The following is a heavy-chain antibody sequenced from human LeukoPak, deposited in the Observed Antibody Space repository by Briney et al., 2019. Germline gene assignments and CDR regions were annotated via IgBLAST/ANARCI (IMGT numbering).Heavy chain of an antibody. J-gene: IGHJ4*02. CDR3: AKVRDYADITPVDY. CDR1: GFTFSSYA. Sequence: SGGSLRLSCAASGFTFSSYAMSWVRQAPGKGLEWVSDISGSGSSTYYADSVKGRFTISRDNSKNTLYMQMNSLRAEDTAVYYCAKVRDYADITPVDYWGQGTLVTVSS. V-gene: IGHV3-23*01. D-gene: IGHD4-17*01. CDR2: ISGSGSST.